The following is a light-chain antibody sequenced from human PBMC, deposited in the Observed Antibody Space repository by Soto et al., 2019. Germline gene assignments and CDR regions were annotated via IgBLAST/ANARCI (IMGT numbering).Light chain of an antibody. CDR2: WAS. J-gene: IGKJ3*01. CDR3: QQYYSTPFA. CDR1: QSVLYSSNNKNY. V-gene: IGKV4-1*01. Sequence: DIVMTQSPDSLAVSLGERATINCKSSQSVLYSSNNKNYLAWYQQKPGQPPKMVIYWASTRESGVPDRFSGGGSGTDFTLTISSLQADDVAVYYCQQYYSTPFAFGPGTQVDIK.